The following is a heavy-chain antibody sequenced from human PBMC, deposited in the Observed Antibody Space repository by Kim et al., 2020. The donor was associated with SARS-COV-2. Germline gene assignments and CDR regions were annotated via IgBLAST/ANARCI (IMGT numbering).Heavy chain of an antibody. Sequence: SETLSLTCTVSGGSISSGSYYWSWIRQPAGKGLEWIGRIYTSGSTNYNPSLKSRVTISVDTSKNQFSLKLSSVTAADTAVYYCARETAAAPIYYYGMDVWGQGTTVTVSS. CDR2: IYTSGST. V-gene: IGHV4-61*02. CDR1: GGSISSGSYY. CDR3: ARETAAAPIYYYGMDV. D-gene: IGHD6-13*01. J-gene: IGHJ6*02.